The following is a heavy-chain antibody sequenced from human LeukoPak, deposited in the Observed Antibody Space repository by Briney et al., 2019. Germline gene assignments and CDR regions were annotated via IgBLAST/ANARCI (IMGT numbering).Heavy chain of an antibody. V-gene: IGHV1-2*06. J-gene: IGHJ5*02. Sequence: ASVKVSCKASGYTFIDYYIHWVRQAPGQGLEWMGRINPQNGGTTSAQKFQGRVTMTRDTSISTAYMELSRLKSADTAVYYCATNIATPNIDTWFGPWGQGTLVTASS. D-gene: IGHD6-13*01. CDR1: GYTFIDYY. CDR2: INPQNGGT. CDR3: ATNIATPNIDTWFGP.